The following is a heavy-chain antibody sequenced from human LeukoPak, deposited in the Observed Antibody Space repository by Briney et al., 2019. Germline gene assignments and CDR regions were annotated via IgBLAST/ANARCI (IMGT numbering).Heavy chain of an antibody. D-gene: IGHD1-26*01. CDR2: MSISGIT. J-gene: IGHJ2*01. CDR1: GFTFTNYA. V-gene: IGHV3-23*01. CDR3: AKDLIRRGTYNWHFDL. Sequence: GGSLRLSCAASGFTFTNYAMTRVRQAPGKGLEWVSLMSISGITYYADSVKGRFTISRDTSKNTLYLQMNSLRAEDTAVYYCAKDLIRRGTYNWHFDLWGRGTLVTVSS.